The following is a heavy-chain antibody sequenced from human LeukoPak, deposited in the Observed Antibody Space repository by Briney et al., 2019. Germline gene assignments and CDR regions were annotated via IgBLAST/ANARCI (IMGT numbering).Heavy chain of an antibody. J-gene: IGHJ4*02. CDR1: GFTFSSYG. V-gene: IGHV3-30*18. Sequence: GRSLRLSCAASGFTFSSYGMHWVRQAPGKGLEWVAVISYDGSNKYYADSVKGRFTISRDNSKNTLYLQMNSLIAEDTAVYYCAKDPLRGYSSGWPYYFDYWGQGTLVTVSS. CDR3: AKDPLRGYSSGWPYYFDY. CDR2: ISYDGSNK. D-gene: IGHD6-19*01.